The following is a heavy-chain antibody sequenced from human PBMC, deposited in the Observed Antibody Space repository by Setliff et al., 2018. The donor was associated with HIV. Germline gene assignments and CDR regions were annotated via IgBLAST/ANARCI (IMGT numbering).Heavy chain of an antibody. D-gene: IGHD7-27*01. Sequence: SETLSLTCTVSGGSISSHYWSWIRQPPGKGLEWIGYIYYSGSTNYNPPLKSRVTISVDTSKNQFSLKLSSVTAADTAVYYCASEVITGEYFDYWGQGTLVTVSS. CDR2: IYYSGST. V-gene: IGHV4-59*11. CDR1: GGSISSHY. CDR3: ASEVITGEYFDY. J-gene: IGHJ4*02.